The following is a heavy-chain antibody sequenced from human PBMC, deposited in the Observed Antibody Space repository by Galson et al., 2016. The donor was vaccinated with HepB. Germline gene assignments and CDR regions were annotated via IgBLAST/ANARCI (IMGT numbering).Heavy chain of an antibody. V-gene: IGHV3-30*18. CDR3: AKDLADYYDSTGYYTGLDY. Sequence: SLRLSCAASGFTFSSYGMHWVRQAPGKGLEWVAVISYDGSYKYYADSVKGRFTISRDNSKNTLYLRMNSLRAEDTAVYYCAKDLADYYDSTGYYTGLDYWGQGTLVTVSS. CDR1: GFTFSSYG. J-gene: IGHJ4*02. D-gene: IGHD3-22*01. CDR2: ISYDGSYK.